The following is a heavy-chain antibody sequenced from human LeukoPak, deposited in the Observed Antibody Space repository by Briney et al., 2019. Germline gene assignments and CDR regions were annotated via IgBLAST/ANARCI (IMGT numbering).Heavy chain of an antibody. CDR3: TRPGDGRLDY. CDR2: IRSKANSYAT. J-gene: IGHJ4*02. CDR1: GFTFSGSA. D-gene: IGHD5-24*01. V-gene: IGHV3-73*01. Sequence: GGSLRLSCAASGFTFSGSAMHRVRQASGKGLEWVGRIRSKANSYATAYAASVKGRFTISRDDSKNTAYLQMNSLKTEDTAVYYCTRPGDGRLDYWGQGTLVTVSS.